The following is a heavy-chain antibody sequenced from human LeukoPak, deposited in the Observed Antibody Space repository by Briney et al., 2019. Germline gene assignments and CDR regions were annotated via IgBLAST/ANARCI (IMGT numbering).Heavy chain of an antibody. Sequence: PSETLSLTCAVYGGSFSGYYWSWIRQPPGKGLEWIGEINHSGSTSYNPSLKSRVTISVDTSKNQFSLKLSSVTAADTAVYYCARSRSMYSSSSGFDYWGQGTLVTVSS. J-gene: IGHJ4*02. D-gene: IGHD6-6*01. CDR3: ARSRSMYSSSSGFDY. V-gene: IGHV4-34*01. CDR2: INHSGST. CDR1: GGSFSGYY.